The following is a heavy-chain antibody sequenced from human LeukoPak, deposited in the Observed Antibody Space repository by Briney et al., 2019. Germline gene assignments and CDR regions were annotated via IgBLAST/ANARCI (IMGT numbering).Heavy chain of an antibody. V-gene: IGHV3-43*01. J-gene: IGHJ4*02. CDR3: AKSGYYDSSGYYYSGTFDY. D-gene: IGHD3-22*01. CDR2: ISWDGGST. Sequence: PGGSLRLSCAASGFTFDDYTMHWVRQAPGKGLEWVSLISWDGGSTYYADSVKGRFTISRDNSKNTLYLQMNSLRAEDTAVYYCAKSGYYDSSGYYYSGTFDYWGQGTLVTVSS. CDR1: GFTFDDYT.